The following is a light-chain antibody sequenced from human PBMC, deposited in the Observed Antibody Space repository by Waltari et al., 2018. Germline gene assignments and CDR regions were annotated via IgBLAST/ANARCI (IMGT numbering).Light chain of an antibody. Sequence: QSALTQPPPASWSPGQSVPISCTGPSSDVGASNHVSCHQQHPGKAPKLMIYEVNKRPSGVPDRFSGSKSGNTASLTVSGLQAEDEADYYCSSYADNTIFVFGTGTKVTVL. V-gene: IGLV2-8*01. CDR2: EVN. CDR3: SSYADNTIFV. J-gene: IGLJ1*01. CDR1: SSDVGASNH.